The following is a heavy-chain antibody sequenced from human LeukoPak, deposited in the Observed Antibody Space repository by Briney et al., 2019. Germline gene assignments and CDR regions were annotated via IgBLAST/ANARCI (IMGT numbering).Heavy chain of an antibody. CDR3: ARDMPPYYYDSSGYYHDDAFDI. J-gene: IGHJ3*02. V-gene: IGHV1-69*13. CDR2: IIPIFGTA. Sequence: ASVKVSCKAPGGTFSSYSISWVRQAPGQGLEWMGGIIPIFGTANYAQKFQGRVTITADESTSTAYMELSSLRSEDTAVYYCARDMPPYYYDSSGYYHDDAFDIWGKGTMVTVSS. D-gene: IGHD3-22*01. CDR1: GGTFSSYS.